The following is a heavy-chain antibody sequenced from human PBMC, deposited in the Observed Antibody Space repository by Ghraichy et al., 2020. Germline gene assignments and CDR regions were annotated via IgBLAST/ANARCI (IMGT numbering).Heavy chain of an antibody. V-gene: IGHV4-59*01. CDR2: IYYSGSA. Sequence: SETLSLTCTVSGGSISSYYWSWIRQPPGKGLEWIGYIYYSGSAHYNPSLKSRVTISVDTSKNQFSLELSSVTAADQAVYYVARYRFYGDYHGGPSLAFDIWGQGTMVTVSS. CDR3: ARYRFYGDYHGGPSLAFDI. J-gene: IGHJ3*02. CDR1: GGSISSYY. D-gene: IGHD4-17*01.